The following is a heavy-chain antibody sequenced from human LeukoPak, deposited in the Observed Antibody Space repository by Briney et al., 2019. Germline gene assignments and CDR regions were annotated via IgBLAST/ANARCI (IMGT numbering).Heavy chain of an antibody. Sequence: SQTLSLTCAISGDSVSSNSAAWNWIRQSPSRGLEWLGRTYYRSKWYNDYAVSVKSRITINPDTSKNQFSLQLNSVTPEDTAVHYCARDQYNWNGETYYYYYGMDVWGQGTTVTVSS. D-gene: IGHD1-20*01. CDR2: TYYRSKWYN. CDR3: ARDQYNWNGETYYYYYGMDV. J-gene: IGHJ6*02. V-gene: IGHV6-1*01. CDR1: GDSVSSNSAA.